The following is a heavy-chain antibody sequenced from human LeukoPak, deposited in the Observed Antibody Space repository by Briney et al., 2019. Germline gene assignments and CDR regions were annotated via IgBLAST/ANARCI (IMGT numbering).Heavy chain of an antibody. CDR2: IRSKAYGGTT. CDR3: TSAPAPH. V-gene: IGHV3-49*04. J-gene: IGHJ4*02. CDR1: GFTFGDYA. Sequence: SLRLSCTASGFTFGDYAMSWVRQAPGKGLEWVGFIRSKAYGGTTEYAASVKGRFTISRDDSKSIAYVQMNSLKTEDTGVYYCTSAPAPHWGQGTLVTVSS.